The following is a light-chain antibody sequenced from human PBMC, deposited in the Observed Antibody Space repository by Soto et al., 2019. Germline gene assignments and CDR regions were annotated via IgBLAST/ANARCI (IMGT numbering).Light chain of an antibody. CDR1: QNIHTY. J-gene: IGKJ2*01. Sequence: DIEMTQSPSSLSASIGDRITITCRTSQNIHTYLNWYQQKPAKAPKLLISVATNLQSGVPSRFSGSGSGTNFTFTLNSLQPEDFATYFCQQSFSIPYTFGLGTKLETK. CDR2: VAT. V-gene: IGKV1-39*01. CDR3: QQSFSIPYT.